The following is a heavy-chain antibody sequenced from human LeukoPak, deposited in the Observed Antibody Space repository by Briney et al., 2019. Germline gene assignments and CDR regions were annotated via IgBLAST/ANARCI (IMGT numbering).Heavy chain of an antibody. V-gene: IGHV3-48*03. Sequence: PGGSLRLSCAASGFTFSTYEMNWVRQAQGKGLDRVSYISSSGSTINYADSVKGRFTISRDNTKNSLYLQMNSLRAEDTSVYYCARRRDGFDIWGQGTMVTVSS. CDR3: ARRRDGFDI. J-gene: IGHJ3*02. CDR1: GFTFSTYE. CDR2: ISSSGSTI.